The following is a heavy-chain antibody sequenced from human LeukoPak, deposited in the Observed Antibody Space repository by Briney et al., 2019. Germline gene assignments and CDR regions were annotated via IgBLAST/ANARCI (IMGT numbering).Heavy chain of an antibody. CDR3: ARVGSAAPVTSSGHTIDY. D-gene: IGHD3-22*01. Sequence: GRSLRLSCAASGFTFDDYAMHWVRQAPGKGLEWVSGLSWNSGDIGYADSVKGRFTISRDNTKNSLYLQMNSLRVEDTAVYYCARVGSAAPVTSSGHTIDYWGQGTLVIVSS. J-gene: IGHJ4*02. V-gene: IGHV3-9*01. CDR2: LSWNSGDI. CDR1: GFTFDDYA.